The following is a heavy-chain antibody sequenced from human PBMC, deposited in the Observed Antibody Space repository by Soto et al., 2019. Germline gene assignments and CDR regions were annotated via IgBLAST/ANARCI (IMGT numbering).Heavy chain of an antibody. D-gene: IGHD6-19*01. V-gene: IGHV1-8*01. J-gene: IGHJ4*02. Sequence: ASVKVSCKASGYTFTSYDINWVRQATGQGFEWMGWMNPNSGNTGYAQKFQGRVTMTRNTSISTAYMELSSLRSEDTAVYYCARSLAVAGTPLDYWGQGTLVTVSS. CDR1: GYTFTSYD. CDR3: ARSLAVAGTPLDY. CDR2: MNPNSGNT.